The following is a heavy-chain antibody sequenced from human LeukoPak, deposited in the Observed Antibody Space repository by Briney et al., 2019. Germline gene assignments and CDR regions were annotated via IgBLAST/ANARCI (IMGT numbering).Heavy chain of an antibody. CDR3: ARGSGQLAYRGYSFDS. V-gene: IGHV3-7*05. Sequence: PGGSLKLSCAASGFTFSTYWMTWVRRAPGKGLEWVANIKQDGSEKYYVDSVKGRFTISRDNAKTSLYLQMNSLRAEDTAVYYCARGSGQLAYRGYSFDSWGQGALVTVSS. J-gene: IGHJ4*02. D-gene: IGHD6-6*01. CDR1: GFTFSTYW. CDR2: IKQDGSEK.